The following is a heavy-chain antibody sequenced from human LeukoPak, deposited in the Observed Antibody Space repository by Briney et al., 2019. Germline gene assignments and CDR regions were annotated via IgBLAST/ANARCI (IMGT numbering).Heavy chain of an antibody. CDR3: AKDSNTGGYGFGS. D-gene: IGHD5-12*01. V-gene: IGHV3-43*01. CDR2: ISWDGGVT. CDR1: GFTFHHYS. Sequence: PGGSLRLSCAASGFTFHHYSMHWVRQPPGKGLEWVSLISWDGGVTYYADSVRGRFTISRDNSKNSLSLEMNSLRTEDTALYYCAKDSNTGGYGFGSWGQGTLVTVTS. J-gene: IGHJ4*02.